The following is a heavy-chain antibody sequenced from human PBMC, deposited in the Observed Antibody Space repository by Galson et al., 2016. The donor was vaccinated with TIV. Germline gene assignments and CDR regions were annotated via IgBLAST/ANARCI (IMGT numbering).Heavy chain of an antibody. CDR1: GDTFLSYP. D-gene: IGHD5-18*01. J-gene: IGHJ6*02. CDR3: AKDRNTATDTYHQYYGMDV. V-gene: IGHV1-69*13. CDR2: FIPLFGTP. Sequence: SVKVSCKASGDTFLSYPFNWVRQAPGQGLEWMGGFIPLFGTPNYAQKFQGRVTITADESTSTVHMELSSLRSEDTAVYYCAKDRNTATDTYHQYYGMDVWGQGTTVTVSS.